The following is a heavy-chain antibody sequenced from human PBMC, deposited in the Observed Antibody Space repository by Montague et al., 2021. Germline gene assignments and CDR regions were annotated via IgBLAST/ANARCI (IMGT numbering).Heavy chain of an antibody. J-gene: IGHJ3*02. D-gene: IGHD1-1*01. CDR2: ISYSGRT. CDR1: GGSISNYF. CDR3: ARDTTTDGFDI. V-gene: IGHV4-59*13. Sequence: SETLSLTYTVSGGSISNYFWTWIRQPPGKGLEWIGFISYSGRTNFNPSLKSRVTISLDTSKNQFSLNLSSVTAADTAVYYCARDTTTDGFDIWGQGTMVTVSS.